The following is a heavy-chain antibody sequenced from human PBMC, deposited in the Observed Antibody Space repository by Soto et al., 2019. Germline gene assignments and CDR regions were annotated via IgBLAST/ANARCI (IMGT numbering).Heavy chain of an antibody. J-gene: IGHJ4*02. CDR3: ARLHQGYCSGGSCYQFDY. Sequence: QVQLVQSGAEVKKPGASVKVSCKASGYTFTSYAMHWVRQAPGQRLEWMGWINAGNGNTKYSQKFQGRVTITRDTSASTAYMELSSLRSEDTAVYYCARLHQGYCSGGSCYQFDYWGQGTLVTVSS. V-gene: IGHV1-3*01. D-gene: IGHD2-15*01. CDR2: INAGNGNT. CDR1: GYTFTSYA.